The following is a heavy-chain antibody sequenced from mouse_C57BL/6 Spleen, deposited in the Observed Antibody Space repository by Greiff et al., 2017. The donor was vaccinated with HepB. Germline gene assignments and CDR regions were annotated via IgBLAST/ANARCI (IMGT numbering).Heavy chain of an antibody. J-gene: IGHJ2*01. D-gene: IGHD1-1*01. CDR2: IFPGSGST. V-gene: IGHV1-55*01. CDR3: ARATVPRFAFDY. CDR1: GYTFTSYW. Sequence: QVQLQQPGAELVKPGASVKMSCKASGYTFTSYWITWGNQRPGQGLEGLGDIFPGSGSTNYNEKFKSKATLTVDTSTSKAYMQLSILTAEDSAVYYSARATVPRFAFDYWGQGTTLTVSS.